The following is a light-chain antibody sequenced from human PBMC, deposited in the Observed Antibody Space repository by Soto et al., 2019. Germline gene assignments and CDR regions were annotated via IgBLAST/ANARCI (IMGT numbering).Light chain of an antibody. CDR1: SIDVGGYNY. J-gene: IGLJ1*01. Sequence: QSALTQPASVSGSPGQSITISCTGTSIDVGGYNYVSWYQQHPGKAPKLMIYDVSNRPSGVSNRFSGSKSGNTASLTIYGLQADDEADYYCSSYTSSSTPYVFGTGTKLTVL. V-gene: IGLV2-14*01. CDR2: DVS. CDR3: SSYTSSSTPYV.